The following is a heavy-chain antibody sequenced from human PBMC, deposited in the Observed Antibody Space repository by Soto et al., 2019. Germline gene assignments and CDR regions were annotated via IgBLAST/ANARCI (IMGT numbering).Heavy chain of an antibody. V-gene: IGHV1-69*01. D-gene: IGHD3-16*01. CDR2: IIPVFGTT. J-gene: IGHJ4*02. Sequence: QEHLLQSGPEVKKPGSSVKVSCKDSGGLFSSFAISWVRQAPGQGLEWLGGIIPVFGTTNYAEKFQDRVTITADESTNTAYMELLGLRSGDTAIYYCARGGGPYVWFNEFWGQGTLVTVSS. CDR1: GGLFSSFA. CDR3: ARGGGPYVWFNEF.